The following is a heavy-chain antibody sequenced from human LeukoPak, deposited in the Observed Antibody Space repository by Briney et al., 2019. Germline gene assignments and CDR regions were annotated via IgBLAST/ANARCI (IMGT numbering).Heavy chain of an antibody. CDR1: AFTFSDSA. Sequence: GRPLRLSCAPSAFTFSDSAFHWVRPPSGKGREWVGRITIKPNNYATPSSASVKGRFTISRDHSKNTAYLQMNSLNAEDTAMYYCTRHLIGATPFDYWGQGTLVSVSS. D-gene: IGHD4/OR15-4a*01. CDR3: TRHLIGATPFDY. CDR2: ITIKPNNYAT. J-gene: IGHJ4*02. V-gene: IGHV3-73*01.